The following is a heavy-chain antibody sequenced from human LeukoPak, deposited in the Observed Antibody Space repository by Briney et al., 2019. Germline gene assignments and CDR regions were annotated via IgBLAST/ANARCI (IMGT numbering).Heavy chain of an antibody. J-gene: IGHJ3*02. D-gene: IGHD5-12*01. CDR1: GGSIYSESYY. Sequence: PSETLSLTCTVSGGSIYSESYYWSWIRQPPGKGLEGIGYIYYSGGTNYNPSLKSRVTMSLDTSRDQFSLRLSSVTAADTAVYYCARERLLRDGAFDIWGQGTMVTVSS. V-gene: IGHV4-61*01. CDR2: IYYSGGT. CDR3: ARERLLRDGAFDI.